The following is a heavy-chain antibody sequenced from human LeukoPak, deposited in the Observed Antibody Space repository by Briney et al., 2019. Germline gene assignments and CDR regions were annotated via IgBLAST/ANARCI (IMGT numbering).Heavy chain of an antibody. CDR3: ARKAYCTNGVCYRVGRVRYFDY. CDR2: INHSGST. D-gene: IGHD2-8*01. CDR1: GGSFSGYY. J-gene: IGHJ4*02. V-gene: IGHV4-34*01. Sequence: SETLSLTCAVYGGSFSGYYWSWIRQPPGKGLEWIGEINHSGSTNYNPSLKSRVTISVDTSKNQFSLKLSSVTAADTAVYYCARKAYCTNGVCYRVGRVRYFDYWGQGTLVTVSS.